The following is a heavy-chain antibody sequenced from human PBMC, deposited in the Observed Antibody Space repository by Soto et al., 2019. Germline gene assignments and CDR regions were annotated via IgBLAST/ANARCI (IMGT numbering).Heavy chain of an antibody. J-gene: IGHJ5*02. D-gene: IGHD3-10*01. CDR3: AKLHCITNNCVPLDP. CDR1: GGSISETGYY. Sequence: SETLSLTCTVSGGSISETGYYWGWIRQPPGKGLEWIGNIYYSGSTDYNPSLKSRVTISVDTSKNQFSLKLSSVTAADTAVYYCAKLHCITNNCVPLDPWGQGTLVTVSS. V-gene: IGHV4-39*01. CDR2: IYYSGST.